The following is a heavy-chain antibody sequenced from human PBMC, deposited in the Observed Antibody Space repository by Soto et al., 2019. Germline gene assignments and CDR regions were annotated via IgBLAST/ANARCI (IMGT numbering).Heavy chain of an antibody. CDR1: GGSITSGGYY. CDR2: IYYSGFA. CDR3: ARHFVAVVIKGWGY. Sequence: SETLSLTCTVSGGSITSGGYYWSWIRQHPGKGLEWIGYIYYSGFAYYNPSLKSRVTMSVDTSKNQFSLKLSSVTAADTAVYYCARHFVAVVIKGWGYWGQGTLVTVSS. D-gene: IGHD2-15*01. J-gene: IGHJ4*02. V-gene: IGHV4-31*03.